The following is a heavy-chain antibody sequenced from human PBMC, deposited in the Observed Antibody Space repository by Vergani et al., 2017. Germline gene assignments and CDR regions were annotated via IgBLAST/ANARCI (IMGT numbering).Heavy chain of an antibody. CDR3: ARKKYYXSKDYYQVEPFDY. V-gene: IGHV3-33*01. CDR2: IYYDGSNA. J-gene: IGHJ4*02. CDR1: RSTFKTYG. Sequence: QVQLVESGGGVVQPGRSLRLSCVASRSTFKTYGMHWVRQAPGKGLEWVGLIYYDGSNAYYADSVKGRFTISRDNSKNTLYLQMSSLRAEDTAIYYCARKKYYXSKDYYQVEPFDYWGQGTLVTVSS. D-gene: IGHD3-22*01.